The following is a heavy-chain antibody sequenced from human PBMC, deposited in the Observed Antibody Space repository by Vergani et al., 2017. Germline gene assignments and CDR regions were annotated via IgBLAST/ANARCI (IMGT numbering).Heavy chain of an antibody. CDR1: GGTFSSYA. CDR3: ARERASGVVIIGGEVLDY. J-gene: IGHJ4*02. Sequence: QVQLVQSGAEVKKPGSSVKVSCKASGGTFSSYAISWVRQAPGQGLEWMGGIIPIFGTANYAQQFQGRVTITADESTSTAYMELSSLRSEDTAVYYCARERASGVVIIGGEVLDYWGQGTLVTVSS. D-gene: IGHD3-3*01. V-gene: IGHV1-69*01. CDR2: IIPIFGTA.